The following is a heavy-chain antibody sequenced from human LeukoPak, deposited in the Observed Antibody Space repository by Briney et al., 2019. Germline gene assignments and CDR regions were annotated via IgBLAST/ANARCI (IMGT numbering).Heavy chain of an antibody. D-gene: IGHD3-22*01. J-gene: IGHJ5*02. V-gene: IGHV1-46*01. CDR1: GYTLTSYY. CDR3: ARDDYYDSSGYYAYNWFDP. CDR2: INPSGGST. Sequence: ASVKVSCKASGYTLTSYYMHWVRQAPGQGLEWMGIINPSGGSTSYAQKFQGRVTMTRDMSTSTVYMELSSLRSEDTAVYYCARDDYYDSSGYYAYNWFDPWGQGTLVTVSS.